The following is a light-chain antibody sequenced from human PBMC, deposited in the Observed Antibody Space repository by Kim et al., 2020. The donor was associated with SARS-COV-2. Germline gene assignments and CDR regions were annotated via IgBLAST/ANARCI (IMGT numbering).Light chain of an antibody. CDR2: STS. V-gene: IGKV3-20*01. J-gene: IGKJ4*01. CDR1: RSVSSSH. CDR3: QQYGTTPLT. Sequence: PGQRATLSRTASRSVSSSHLAWYQQRPGQAPRLLIHSTSSRATGISDRFSGSGSGTDFTLTISRLEPEDFAVYYCQQYGTTPLTFGGGTKVDIK.